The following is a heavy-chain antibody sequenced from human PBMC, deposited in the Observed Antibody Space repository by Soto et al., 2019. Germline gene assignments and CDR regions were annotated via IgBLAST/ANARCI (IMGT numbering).Heavy chain of an antibody. CDR1: GFGFSNFG. V-gene: IGHV3-33*08. J-gene: IGHJ4*02. CDR2: IWFDGNKK. CDR3: ARDAKSYDRPTYFDK. Sequence: QVQLVESGGGVVQPGGSLRVSCAASGFGFSNFGMHWVRQAPGKGLEWVAVIWFDGNKKGYADSVKGRFTISRDNSKTTLYLQMNSLRAEDTAFYYCARDAKSYDRPTYFDKWGQGTLVTVAS. D-gene: IGHD1-26*01.